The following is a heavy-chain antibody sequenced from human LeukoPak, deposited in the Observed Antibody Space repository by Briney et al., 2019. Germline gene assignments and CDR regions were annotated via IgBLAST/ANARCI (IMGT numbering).Heavy chain of an antibody. CDR1: GFTFSNYA. CDR3: AREVLVPAASDDAFDI. J-gene: IGHJ3*02. Sequence: SGGSLRLSCAASGFTFSNYAMIWVRQAPGKGLEWVANIKQDGSEKYYVDSVKGRFTISRDNAKNSLYLQMNSLRAEDTAVYYCAREVLVPAASDDAFDIWGQGTMVTVSS. CDR2: IKQDGSEK. D-gene: IGHD2-2*01. V-gene: IGHV3-7*01.